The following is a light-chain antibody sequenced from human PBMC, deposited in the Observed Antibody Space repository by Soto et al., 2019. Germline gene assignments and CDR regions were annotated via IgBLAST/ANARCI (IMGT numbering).Light chain of an antibody. Sequence: EIVLTQSPGTLSLSPGERATLSCRAIQSVSSSYLAWYQQKPGQAPRLLIYGASSRATGIPDRFSGSGSGTDFTLTISRLEPEDFAVYYCQQYGSSYPWTFGQGTNVDIK. J-gene: IGKJ1*01. CDR1: QSVSSSY. CDR2: GAS. V-gene: IGKV3-20*01. CDR3: QQYGSSYPWT.